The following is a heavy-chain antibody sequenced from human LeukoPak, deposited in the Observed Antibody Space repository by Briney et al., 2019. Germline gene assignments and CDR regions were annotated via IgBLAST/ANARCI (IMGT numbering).Heavy chain of an antibody. CDR1: GFTFSDYY. J-gene: IGHJ4*02. Sequence: GGSLRLSCAASGFTFSDYYMSWIRKAPGKGLEWVSYISSSSSYTNYADSVKGRFTISRDNAKNSLYLQMNSLRAEDTAVYYCAREIVGAIDYWGQGTLVTVSS. CDR3: AREIVGAIDY. V-gene: IGHV3-11*06. CDR2: ISSSSSYT. D-gene: IGHD1-26*01.